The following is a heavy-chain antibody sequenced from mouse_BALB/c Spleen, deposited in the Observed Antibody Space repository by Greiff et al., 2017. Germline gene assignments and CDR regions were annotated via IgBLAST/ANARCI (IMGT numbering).Heavy chain of an antibody. CDR2: IWSGGST. J-gene: IGHJ4*01. CDR3: ARLYYGYDEGYAMDY. CDR1: GFSLTSYG. D-gene: IGHD2-2*01. V-gene: IGHV2-2*02. Sequence: QVQLKESGPGLVQPSQSLSITCTVSGFSLTSYGVHWVRQSPGKGLEWLGVIWSGGSTDYNAAFISRLSISKDNSKSQVFFKMNSLQANDTAIYYCARLYYGYDEGYAMDYWGQGTSVTVSS.